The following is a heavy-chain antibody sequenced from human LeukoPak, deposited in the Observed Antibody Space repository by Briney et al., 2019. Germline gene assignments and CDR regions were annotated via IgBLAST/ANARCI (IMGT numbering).Heavy chain of an antibody. CDR2: IIPIFGTA. V-gene: IGHV1-69*13. CDR3: ARVNFGYSYGYYDENYFDY. Sequence: ASVKVSCKASGGTFSSYAISWVRQAPGQGLEWMGGIIPIFGTANYAQKFQGRVTITADESTSTAYMKLSSLRSVDTAVYYCARVNFGYSYGYYDENYFDYWGQGTLVTVSS. D-gene: IGHD5-18*01. J-gene: IGHJ4*02. CDR1: GGTFSSYA.